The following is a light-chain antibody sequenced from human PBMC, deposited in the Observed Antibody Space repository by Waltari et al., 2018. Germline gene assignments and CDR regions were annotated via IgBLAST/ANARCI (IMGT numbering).Light chain of an antibody. J-gene: IGKJ1*01. CDR3: QKYGTLPAT. Sequence: EIMLTQSPGTLSLSPGERATLSCRASQSISKYLAWYQQKPGHAPRLLIYDAASRATGIPDRFSGSGSGTDFSLTISRLEPEDSAVYYCQKYGTLPATFGQGTKVEIK. CDR1: QSISKY. V-gene: IGKV3-20*01. CDR2: DAA.